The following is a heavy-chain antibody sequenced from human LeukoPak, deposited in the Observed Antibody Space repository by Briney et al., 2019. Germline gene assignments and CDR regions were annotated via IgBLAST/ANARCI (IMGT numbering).Heavy chain of an antibody. Sequence: AASVKVSCKASGYTFTGYYMHWVRQAPGQGLEWMGWINPNSGGTNYAQKFQGRVTMTRDTSISTAYMELSRLRSDDTAVYYCARDRPYDYVWGSYRSGYFHYWGQGTLVTVSS. CDR1: GYTFTGYY. CDR3: ARDRPYDYVWGSYRSGYFHY. V-gene: IGHV1-2*02. J-gene: IGHJ4*02. CDR2: INPNSGGT. D-gene: IGHD3-16*02.